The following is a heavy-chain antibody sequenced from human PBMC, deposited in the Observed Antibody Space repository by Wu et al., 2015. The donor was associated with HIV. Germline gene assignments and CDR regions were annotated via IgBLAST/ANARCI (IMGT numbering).Heavy chain of an antibody. Sequence: QVQLVQPGAEVKKPGSSVKVSCKASGGPFSTYAITWVRQAPGQGLDWMGRIIPMLSTTQYAREFQGRVTITADESTSTAYLELSSLRSDDTAVYYCASPLPPYCRGYNCLDAFDIWGQGTMVTVSS. CDR1: GGPFSTYA. V-gene: IGHV1-69*11. CDR2: IIPMLSTT. D-gene: IGHD2-15*01. J-gene: IGHJ3*02. CDR3: ASPLPPYCRGYNCLDAFDI.